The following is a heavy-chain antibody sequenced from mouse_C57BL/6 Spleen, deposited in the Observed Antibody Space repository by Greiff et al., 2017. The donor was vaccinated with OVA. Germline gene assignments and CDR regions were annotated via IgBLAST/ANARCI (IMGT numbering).Heavy chain of an antibody. Sequence: EVMLVESGEGLVKPGGSLKLSCAASGFTFSSYAMSWVRQTPEKRLEWVAYISSGGDYIYYADTVKGRFTISRDNARNTLYLQMSSLKSEDTAMYYCTRVGAITTVVDSFFDYWGQGTTLTVSS. V-gene: IGHV5-9-1*02. CDR1: GFTFSSYA. CDR2: ISSGGDYI. J-gene: IGHJ2*01. D-gene: IGHD1-1*01. CDR3: TRVGAITTVVDSFFDY.